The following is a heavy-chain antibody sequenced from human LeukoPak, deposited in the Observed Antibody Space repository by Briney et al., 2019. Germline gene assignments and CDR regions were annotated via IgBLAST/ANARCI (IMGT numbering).Heavy chain of an antibody. D-gene: IGHD3-10*01. J-gene: IGHJ4*02. CDR1: GDTFSTYA. CDR2: INPNSGGT. Sequence: ASVKVSCKASGDTFSTYAISWVRQAPGQGLEWMGWINPNSGGTNYAQKFQGRVTMTRDTSISTAYMELSRLRSDDTAVYYCAAYGSGSYSGYWGQGTLVTVSS. CDR3: AAYGSGSYSGY. V-gene: IGHV1-2*02.